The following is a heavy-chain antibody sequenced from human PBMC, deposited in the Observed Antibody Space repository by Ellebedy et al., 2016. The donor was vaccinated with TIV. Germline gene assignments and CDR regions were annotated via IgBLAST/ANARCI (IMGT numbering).Heavy chain of an antibody. V-gene: IGHV3-21*06. J-gene: IGHJ4*02. CDR1: GFTFSIAG. D-gene: IGHD2-8*01. CDR2: IVNSGRET. CDR3: TRDGSEWSRDY. Sequence: GGSLRLXXATSGFTFSIAGMTWVRQVPGKGPEWVATIVNSGRETYYADPLKGRFTISRDNAMNSLYLQMDSLTVEDTAVYYCTRDGSEWSRDYWGQGTLVTVSS.